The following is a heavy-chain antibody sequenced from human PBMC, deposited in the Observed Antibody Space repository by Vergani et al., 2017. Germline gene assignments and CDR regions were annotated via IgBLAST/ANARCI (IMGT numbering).Heavy chain of an antibody. CDR3: ASSIGYCAGATGRANYFDH. V-gene: IGHV1-46*02. CDR1: GYIFKNYY. D-gene: IGHD2-8*02. J-gene: IGHJ5*02. Sequence: VQLVQSGAEVRKPGASVTVSCTASGYIFKNYYIHWLRQAPGQAFEWMGILNPTTGHTTSAQKFMGRVDMTRDPSTDTSTRTVQMTLSSLRSEDTAVYYCASSIGYCAGATGRANYFDHWGQGTRVTVSS. CDR2: LNPTTGHT.